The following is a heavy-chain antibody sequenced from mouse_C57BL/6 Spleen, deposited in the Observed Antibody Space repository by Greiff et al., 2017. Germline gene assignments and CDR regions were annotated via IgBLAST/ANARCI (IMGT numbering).Heavy chain of an antibody. CDR2: IDPSDSYT. CDR3: ARLGYGYDSFDY. J-gene: IGHJ2*01. CDR1: GYTFTSYW. V-gene: IGHV1-69*01. D-gene: IGHD2-2*01. Sequence: QVQLKQPGAELVMPGASVKLSCKASGYTFTSYWMHWVKQRPGQGLEWIGEIDPSDSYTNYNQKFKGKSTLTVDKSSSTAYMQLSSLTSEDSAVYYCARLGYGYDSFDYWGQGTTLTVSS.